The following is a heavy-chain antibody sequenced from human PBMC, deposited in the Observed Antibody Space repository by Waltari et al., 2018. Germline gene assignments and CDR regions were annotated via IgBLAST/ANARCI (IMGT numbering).Heavy chain of an antibody. D-gene: IGHD2-15*01. CDR1: GGTFSSYA. Sequence: QVQLVQSGAEVKKPGSSVKVSCKASGGTFSSYAISWVRQAPGQGLEWMGRIIPIFGTANYAQKFQGRVRVTADDSRSTAYMGLSSLRSEDTAVYYCASGSVVVAATRNYYYGMDVWGQGTTVTVSS. CDR3: ASGSVVVAATRNYYYGMDV. J-gene: IGHJ6*02. CDR2: IIPIFGTA. V-gene: IGHV1-69*15.